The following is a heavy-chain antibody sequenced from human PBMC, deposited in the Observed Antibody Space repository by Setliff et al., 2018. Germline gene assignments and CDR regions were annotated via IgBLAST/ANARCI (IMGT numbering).Heavy chain of an antibody. D-gene: IGHD3-22*01. Sequence: ASVQVSCKASGYTFTSYGISWVRQAPGQGLEWMGWISAYNGNTNYAQKLQGRVTMTTDTSTSTAYMELRSLRSDDTAVYYCARHPPPPNYFDIGALDSWGQGTLVTVSS. CDR3: ARHPPPPNYFDIGALDS. CDR1: GYTFTSYG. J-gene: IGHJ4*02. CDR2: ISAYNGNT. V-gene: IGHV1-18*01.